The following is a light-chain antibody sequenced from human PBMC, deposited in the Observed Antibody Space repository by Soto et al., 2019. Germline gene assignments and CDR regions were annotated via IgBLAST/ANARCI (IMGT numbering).Light chain of an antibody. CDR2: AAS. Sequence: DIQMTQSPSSLSASVGDRVTITCRASQSSSSYLNWYQQKPGKAPKLLIYAASSLQSGVPSRFSGSGSGTDFTLTISSLQPEDFATYYCQQSYSTPPKWTFGQGTKVEIK. J-gene: IGKJ1*01. V-gene: IGKV1-39*01. CDR3: QQSYSTPPKWT. CDR1: QSSSSY.